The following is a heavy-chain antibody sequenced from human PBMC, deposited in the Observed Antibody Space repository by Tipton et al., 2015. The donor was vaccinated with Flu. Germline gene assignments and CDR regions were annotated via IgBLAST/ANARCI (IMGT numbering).Heavy chain of an antibody. CDR2: IYYSGST. J-gene: IGHJ4*02. D-gene: IGHD3-3*01. Sequence: LRLSCTVSGGSISSSSYYWGWIRQPPGKGLEWIGSIYYSGSTYYNPSLKSRVTISVDTSKNQFSLKLSSVTAADTAMYYCARDTIFGVAHWGQGTLVTVSS. CDR3: ARDTIFGVAH. V-gene: IGHV4-39*07. CDR1: GGSISSSSYY.